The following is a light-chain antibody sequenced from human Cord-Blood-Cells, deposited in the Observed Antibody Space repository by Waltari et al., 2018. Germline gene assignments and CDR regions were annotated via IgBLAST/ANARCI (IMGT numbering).Light chain of an antibody. Sequence: QSALTQPASVSGSPGQSITISCTGTRSDVGRYNLVSWYQQHPGKAPKLMLYEFSKRPSGVSNRFSGSKSGNTSSLTIAGLQAEDEADYYCCSYAGSSTFVFGTGTKVTVL. CDR3: CSYAGSSTFV. CDR2: EFS. CDR1: RSDVGRYNL. J-gene: IGLJ1*01. V-gene: IGLV2-23*02.